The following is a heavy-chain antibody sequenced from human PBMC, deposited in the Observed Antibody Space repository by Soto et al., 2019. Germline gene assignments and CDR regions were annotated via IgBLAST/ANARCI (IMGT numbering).Heavy chain of an antibody. CDR1: GGSFSGYY. CDR2: INHSGST. Sequence: SETLSLTCAVYGGSFSGYYWSWIRQPPGKGLEWIGEINHSGSTNYNPSLKSRVTISVDTSKNQFSLKLSSVTAADTAVYYCASAYCSSTSCYFPKDNWFDPWGQGTLVTVSS. J-gene: IGHJ5*02. D-gene: IGHD2-2*01. V-gene: IGHV4-34*01. CDR3: ASAYCSSTSCYFPKDNWFDP.